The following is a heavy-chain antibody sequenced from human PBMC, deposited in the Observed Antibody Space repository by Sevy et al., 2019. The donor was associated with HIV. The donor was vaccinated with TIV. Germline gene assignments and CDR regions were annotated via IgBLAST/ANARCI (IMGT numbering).Heavy chain of an antibody. J-gene: IGHJ6*02. D-gene: IGHD3-16*01. CDR3: AREVKNYDYIWGSFPPNNYYYYYGMDV. CDR2: ISYDGDNK. Sequence: GGSLRLSCEASGFIFSRYGLHWVRQVAGKGLEWVAVISYDGDNKFYADSARGRFTISRDNSKNTAYLQMNSLRAEDTAVYYCAREVKNYDYIWGSFPPNNYYYYYGMDVWGQGTTVTVSS. V-gene: IGHV3-30*03. CDR1: GFIFSRYG.